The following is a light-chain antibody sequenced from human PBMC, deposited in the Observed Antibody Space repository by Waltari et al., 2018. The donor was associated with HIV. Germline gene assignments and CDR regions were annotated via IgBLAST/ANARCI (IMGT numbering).Light chain of an antibody. V-gene: IGLV2-8*01. CDR2: EVN. CDR3: SSYGGSDNRVV. J-gene: IGLJ2*01. CDR1: SSDVGGYNF. Sequence: QSALTQPPSASGSPGQSVPISCTGTSSDVGGYNFVSWYQQHPGKAPKFIIYEVNKRPSGVPSRFSGSKSGNTASLTVSGLQAEDEADYYCSSYGGSDNRVVFGGGTKLTVL.